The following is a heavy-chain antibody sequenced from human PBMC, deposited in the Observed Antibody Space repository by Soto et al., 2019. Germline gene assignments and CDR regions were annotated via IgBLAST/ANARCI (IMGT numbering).Heavy chain of an antibody. CDR1: GGSISNGGYY. V-gene: IGHV4-31*03. J-gene: IGHJ3*02. CDR3: ARVRLPGAFDI. CDR2: IYYSGST. D-gene: IGHD4-17*01. Sequence: PSETLSLTCTVSGGSISNGGYYWSWIRQHPGKGLEWIGYIYYSGSTYYNPSLKSRVTISVDTSKNQFSLKLSSVTAADTAVYYCARVRLPGAFDIWGQGTMVTVSS.